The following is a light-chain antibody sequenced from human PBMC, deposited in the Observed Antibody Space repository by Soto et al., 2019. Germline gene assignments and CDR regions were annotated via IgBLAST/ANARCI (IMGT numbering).Light chain of an antibody. V-gene: IGLV2-14*03. CDR2: DVS. CDR1: RRDVGGYNY. J-gene: IGLJ1*01. CDR3: SSYTASSTYV. Sequence: QSALSQPASVSGSPGQSITISCTGTRRDVGGYNYVSWYQHHPGKAPKLMIFDVSNRPSGVSNRFSGSKSGNTASLTISGLQAEDEADYYCSSYTASSTYVFGTGTKVTVL.